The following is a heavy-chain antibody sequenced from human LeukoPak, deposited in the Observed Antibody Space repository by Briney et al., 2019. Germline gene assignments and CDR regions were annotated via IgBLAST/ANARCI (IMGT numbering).Heavy chain of an antibody. D-gene: IGHD1-14*01. V-gene: IGHV3-7*03. CDR1: GFTFSDYW. Sequence: GGSLRLSCAASGFTFSDYWMTWVRQAPGKGLEWVANIRQDGNEKYYVDSVKGRFTISKDNTKNSLYLHMNSLRAEDTAIYYCATDPPRTWGQGTLVTVSS. CDR2: IRQDGNEK. CDR3: ATDPPRT. J-gene: IGHJ5*02.